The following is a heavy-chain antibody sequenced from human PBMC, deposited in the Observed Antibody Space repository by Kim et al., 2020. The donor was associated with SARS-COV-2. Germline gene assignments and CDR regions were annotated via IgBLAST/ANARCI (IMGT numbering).Heavy chain of an antibody. CDR3: ARLAVEKATIVPFYS. J-gene: IGHJ4*02. Sequence: GESLKISCKGSGYSFTNYWIGWVRQMSGKGLEFMGIIYPGDSETRYSPSFQGQVTISVDKSIGTAYLQWSSLKASDTAVYFCARLAVEKATIVPFYSWGQ. V-gene: IGHV5-51*01. D-gene: IGHD6-19*01. CDR2: IYPGDSET. CDR1: GYSFTNYW.